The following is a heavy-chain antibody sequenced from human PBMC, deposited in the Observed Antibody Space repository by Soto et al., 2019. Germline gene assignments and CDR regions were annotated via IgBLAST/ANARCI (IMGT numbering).Heavy chain of an antibody. D-gene: IGHD2-15*01. Sequence: PSETLSLTCTVSGGSVSSNSYYWSWIRQPPGKGPEWIGYISYTGSTYYNPSLKSRVTISVDTSKNQLSLKLTSVTAADTAVYYCARVQGEVVIDYWGQGTLVTVSS. CDR3: ARVQGEVVIDY. CDR2: ISYTGST. CDR1: GGSVSSNSYY. V-gene: IGHV4-61*01. J-gene: IGHJ4*02.